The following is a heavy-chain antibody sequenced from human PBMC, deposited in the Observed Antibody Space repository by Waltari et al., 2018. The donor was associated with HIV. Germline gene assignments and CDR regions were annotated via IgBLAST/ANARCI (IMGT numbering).Heavy chain of an antibody. D-gene: IGHD3-22*01. J-gene: IGHJ4*02. CDR2: IYHSGST. V-gene: IGHV4-30-2*01. Sequence: QLQLQESGSGLVKPSQTLSLTCAVSGGSISSGGYSWSWLRPPPGKGLEWIGYIYHSGSTYYNPSLKSRVTISVDRSKNQFSLKLSSVTAADTAVYYCARGRYYDSSGYYYYYFDYWGQGTLVTVSS. CDR1: GGSISSGGYS. CDR3: ARGRYYDSSGYYYYYFDY.